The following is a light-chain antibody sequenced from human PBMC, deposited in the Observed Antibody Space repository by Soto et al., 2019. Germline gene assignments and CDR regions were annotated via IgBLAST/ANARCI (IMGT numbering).Light chain of an antibody. Sequence: ESVLTQSPGTLSLSPGERATLSCRASQSVSNNYLAWYQQKPGQAPRLLISGASSRATGIPDRFSGSGSGTDFTLTISRLEPEDFAVYYCQQYGSSLGVTFGGGTKVDI. CDR1: QSVSNNY. CDR3: QQYGSSLGVT. V-gene: IGKV3-20*01. CDR2: GAS. J-gene: IGKJ4*01.